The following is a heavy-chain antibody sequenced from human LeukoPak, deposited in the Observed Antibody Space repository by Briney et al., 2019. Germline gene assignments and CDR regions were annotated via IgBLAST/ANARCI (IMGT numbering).Heavy chain of an antibody. Sequence: GGSLRLSCAASGFTFSNYEMHWVRQAPGKGLEWVSAINGNGGSTYYADSVKGRFTVSRDNSKNTLYLQMNSLRAEDTAVYYCAKGGVVHAFDIWGQGTMVTVSS. D-gene: IGHD2-15*01. J-gene: IGHJ3*02. CDR1: GFTFSNYE. CDR2: INGNGGST. CDR3: AKGGVVHAFDI. V-gene: IGHV3-23*01.